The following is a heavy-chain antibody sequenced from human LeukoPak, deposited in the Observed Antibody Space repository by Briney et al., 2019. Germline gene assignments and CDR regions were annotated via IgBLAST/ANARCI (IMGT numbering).Heavy chain of an antibody. V-gene: IGHV3-7*01. CDR3: ARLQWLMN. Sequence: GGSLRLSCAVSGFTFDGNWMSWVRQAPGKGLEWVANIKQDGSGRYYVDSVKGRFTISRDNAKNSLYLQMNSLRAEDTAVYYCARLQWLMNWGQGTLVTVSS. J-gene: IGHJ4*02. D-gene: IGHD5-12*01. CDR1: GFTFDGNW. CDR2: IKQDGSGR.